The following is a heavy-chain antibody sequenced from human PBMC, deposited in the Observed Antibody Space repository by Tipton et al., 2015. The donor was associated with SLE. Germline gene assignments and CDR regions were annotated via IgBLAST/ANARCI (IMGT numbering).Heavy chain of an antibody. Sequence: GSLRLSCAAYGLTFSSYAMSWVRQAPGKGLEWVANIKQDGSERYYADSVQGRFTISRDNAKNSVFLEMNSLRVEDTAVYFCAGDDYASGITWGQGTLVTVSS. CDR2: IKQDGSER. D-gene: IGHD3-10*01. J-gene: IGHJ5*02. V-gene: IGHV3-7*01. CDR1: GLTFSSYA. CDR3: AGDDYASGIT.